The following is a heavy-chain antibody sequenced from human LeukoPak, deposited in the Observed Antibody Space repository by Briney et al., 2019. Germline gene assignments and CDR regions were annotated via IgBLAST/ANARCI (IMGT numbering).Heavy chain of an antibody. V-gene: IGHV1-2*02. CDR1: GYTFTGYY. D-gene: IGHD2-15*01. CDR2: INPNSGGT. J-gene: IGHJ5*02. CDR3: ARKLGVVVAATGVHWFDP. Sequence: ASVKVSCKASGYTFTGYYMHWVRQAPGQGPEWMGWINPNSGGTNYAQKFQGRVTMTRDTSISTAYMELSRLRSDDTAVYYCARKLGVVVAATGVHWFDPWGQGTLVTVSS.